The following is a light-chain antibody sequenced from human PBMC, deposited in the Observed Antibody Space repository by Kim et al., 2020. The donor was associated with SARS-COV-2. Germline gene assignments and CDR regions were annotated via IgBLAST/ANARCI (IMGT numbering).Light chain of an antibody. CDR1: QGVSSY. CDR3: QQRSNWAPYT. CDR2: DAF. Sequence: LVPGERATRSCRGRQGVSSYLAWYQQKPGQAPRLLIYDAFNRATCLPARVRGRGSWTDFNPTISSLEAEEFSVYYWQQRSNWAPYTCGKGPKVDI. V-gene: IGKV3-11*01. J-gene: IGKJ2*01.